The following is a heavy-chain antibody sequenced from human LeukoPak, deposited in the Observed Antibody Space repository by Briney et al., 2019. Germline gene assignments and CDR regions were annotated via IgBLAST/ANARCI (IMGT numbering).Heavy chain of an antibody. V-gene: IGHV3-49*04. CDR1: GFTFGDYA. J-gene: IGHJ4*02. Sequence: TGRSLKLSCTASGFTFGDYAMSWVRQAPGKGLEWVGFIRSKAYGGTTEYAASVKGRFTISRDDSKSIAYLQMNSLKTEDTAVYYCSRELPGRDWGQGTLVTVSS. D-gene: IGHD3-9*01. CDR3: SRELPGRD. CDR2: IRSKAYGGTT.